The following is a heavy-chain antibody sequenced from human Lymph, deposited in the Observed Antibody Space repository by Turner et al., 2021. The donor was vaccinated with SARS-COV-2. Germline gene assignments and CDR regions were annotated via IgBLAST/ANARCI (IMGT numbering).Heavy chain of an antibody. J-gene: IGHJ2*01. CDR2: LYYSGST. CDR1: GGSISSSSYY. D-gene: IGHD6-19*01. CDR3: ARRRQWLVHWYFDL. V-gene: IGHV4-39*01. Sequence: LQRRSPGPGLVRLPGPRPPTGPVPGGSISSSSYYWGWIRQPPGKGLEWIGSLYYSGSTYYNPSLKSRVTISVDTSKNQFSLKLSSVTAADTAVYYCARRRQWLVHWYFDLWGRGTLVTVSS.